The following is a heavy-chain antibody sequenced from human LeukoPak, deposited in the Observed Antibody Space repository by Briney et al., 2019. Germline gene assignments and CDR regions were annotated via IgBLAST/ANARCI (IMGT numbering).Heavy chain of an antibody. CDR1: GFTFSSYS. CDR2: ISSSSSYI. J-gene: IGHJ3*02. Sequence: NAGGSLRLSCAASGFTFSSYSMNWVRQAPGKGLEWVSSISSSSSYIYYADSVKGRFTISRDNAKNSLYLQMNSLRAEDTAVYYCARVGLHDAFDTWGQGTMVTVSS. D-gene: IGHD2-21*02. CDR3: ARVGLHDAFDT. V-gene: IGHV3-21*01.